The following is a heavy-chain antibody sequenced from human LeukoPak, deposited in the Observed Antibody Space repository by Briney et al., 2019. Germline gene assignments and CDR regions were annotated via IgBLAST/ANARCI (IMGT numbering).Heavy chain of an antibody. CDR3: ARDSSYETDAFDI. J-gene: IGHJ3*02. V-gene: IGHV1-46*01. Sequence: ASVKVSCKASGYTFTGHYMHWVRQAPGQGLEWMGIINPSGGSTSYAQKFQGRVTITRDTSTSTVYMEPSSLRSEETAVYYCARDSSYETDAFDIWGQGTMVTVSS. CDR1: GYTFTGHY. D-gene: IGHD5-18*01. CDR2: INPSGGST.